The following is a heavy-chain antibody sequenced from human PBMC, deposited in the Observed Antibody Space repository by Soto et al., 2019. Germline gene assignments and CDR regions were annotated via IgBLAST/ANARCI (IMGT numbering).Heavy chain of an antibody. V-gene: IGHV1-18*01. CDR2: ISGYNGDT. CDR1: GYTFNIDG. Sequence: ALVKGACKTSGYTFNIDGCSWGREAPGQGLEWMGWISGYNGDTNYAQKLQGRVTMTTDTSTSTAYMELRSLTFDDTAVYYCVRDAWRELLLDYWGQGTLVTVSS. CDR3: VRDAWRELLLDY. J-gene: IGHJ4*02. D-gene: IGHD1-26*01.